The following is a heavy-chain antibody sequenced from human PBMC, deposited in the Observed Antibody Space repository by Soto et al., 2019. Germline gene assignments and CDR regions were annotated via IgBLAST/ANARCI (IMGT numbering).Heavy chain of an antibody. J-gene: IGHJ6*02. D-gene: IGHD2-2*01. Sequence: QVQLVQSGAEVKKPGASVRVSCKAYGYIFNHYGIGWVRQAHGQGLERMGWISAYNGNTHYAGSLQGRVTMTTDTSTSTADMELRSLRSDDTAVYYCARGGQKCTSTYCSYIYAGLDVWGQGTTVTVSS. CDR2: ISAYNGNT. CDR3: ARGGQKCTSTYCSYIYAGLDV. CDR1: GYIFNHYG. V-gene: IGHV1-18*01.